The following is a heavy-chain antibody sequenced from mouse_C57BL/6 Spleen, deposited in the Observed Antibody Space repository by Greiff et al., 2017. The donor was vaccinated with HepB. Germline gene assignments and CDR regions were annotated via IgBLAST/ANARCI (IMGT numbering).Heavy chain of an antibody. J-gene: IGHJ2*01. D-gene: IGHD1-1*01. CDR3: ARSLQDYFDY. CDR1: GYTFTSYW. V-gene: IGHV1-50*01. Sequence: QVQLQQPGAELVKPGASVKLSCKASGYTFTSYWMQWVKQRPGQGLEWIVEIDPSDSYTNYNQKFKGKATLTVDTSSSTAYMQLSSLTSEDSAVYYCARSLQDYFDYWGQGTTLTVSS. CDR2: IDPSDSYT.